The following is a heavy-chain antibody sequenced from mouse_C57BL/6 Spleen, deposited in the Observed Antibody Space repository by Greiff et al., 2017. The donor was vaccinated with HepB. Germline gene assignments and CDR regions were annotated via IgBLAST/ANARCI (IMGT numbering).Heavy chain of an antibody. Sequence: EVMLVESGGGLVQPGGSLSLSCAASGFTFTDYYMSWVRQPPGKALEWLGFIRNKANGYTTEYSASVKGRFTISRDTSQSILYLQMNALRAEDSATYYCARYYYGSSYFDYWGQGTTLTVSS. CDR2: IRNKANGYTT. J-gene: IGHJ2*01. CDR3: ARYYYGSSYFDY. V-gene: IGHV7-3*01. D-gene: IGHD1-1*01. CDR1: GFTFTDYY.